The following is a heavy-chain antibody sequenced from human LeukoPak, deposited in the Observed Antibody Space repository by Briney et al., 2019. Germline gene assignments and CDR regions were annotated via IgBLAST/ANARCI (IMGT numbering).Heavy chain of an antibody. CDR1: GFTFSSYS. CDR2: ISSSSSYI. V-gene: IGHV3-21*04. Sequence: PGGSLRLSCAASGFTFSSYSMNWVRQAPGKGLEWVSSISSSSSYIYYADSVKGRFTISRDNAKNSLYLQMNSLRAEDTAVYYCAKALDGSGSYYIDYWGQGTLVTVSS. D-gene: IGHD3-10*01. CDR3: AKALDGSGSYYIDY. J-gene: IGHJ4*02.